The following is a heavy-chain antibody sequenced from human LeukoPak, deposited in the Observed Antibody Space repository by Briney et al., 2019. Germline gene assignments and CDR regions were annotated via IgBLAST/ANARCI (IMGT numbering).Heavy chain of an antibody. CDR2: IYYSGST. Sequence: SETLSLTCTVSGGSISSSGYYWGWIRQPPGKGLEWIASIYYSGSTYYNPSLKSRVTISVDTSNNHLSLNMSSLTAADTAVYYCARHEYSGSYYGLSWFDPWGQGTLVTVSS. J-gene: IGHJ5*02. V-gene: IGHV4-39*01. D-gene: IGHD1-26*01. CDR3: ARHEYSGSYYGLSWFDP. CDR1: GGSISSSGYY.